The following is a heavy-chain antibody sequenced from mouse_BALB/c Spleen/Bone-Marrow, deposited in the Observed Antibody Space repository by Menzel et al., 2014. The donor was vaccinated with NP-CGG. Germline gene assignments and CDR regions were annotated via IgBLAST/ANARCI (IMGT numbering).Heavy chain of an antibody. CDR1: GYSFTGCY. CDR2: VNPNNGGT. J-gene: IGHJ4*01. Sequence: VQLQQPGPDLVKPGASLKISCKASGYSFTGCYMYWLKQSHGKSLEWIGRVNPNNGGTTYNQKFKDKAILTVDKSSTIAYMELRSLTSEDSAVYYCARDAMDYWGQGTSVTVSS. V-gene: IGHV1-18*01. CDR3: ARDAMDY.